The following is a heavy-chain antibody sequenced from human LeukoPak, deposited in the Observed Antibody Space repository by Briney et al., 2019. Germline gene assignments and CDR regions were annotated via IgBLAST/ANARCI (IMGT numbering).Heavy chain of an antibody. D-gene: IGHD3-22*01. CDR2: IYYSGST. CDR3: ARHLATYYDSSGYYYAEYFQH. Sequence: SETLSLTCTVSGGSISSSSYYWGWIRQPPGKGLEWIGSIYYSGSTYYNPPLKSRVTISVDTSKNQFSLKLSSVTAADTAVYYCARHLATYYDSSGYYYAEYFQHWGQGTLVTVSS. CDR1: GGSISSSSYY. V-gene: IGHV4-39*01. J-gene: IGHJ1*01.